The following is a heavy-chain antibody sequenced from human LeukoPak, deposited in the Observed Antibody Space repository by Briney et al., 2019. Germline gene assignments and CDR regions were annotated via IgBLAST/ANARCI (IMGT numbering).Heavy chain of an antibody. CDR3: ARGLYTAMVKGGYWFDP. D-gene: IGHD5-18*01. J-gene: IGHJ5*02. CDR2: IIPIFGTA. CDR1: GGTFSSYA. Sequence: SVKVSCKASGGTFSSYAISWVRQAPGQGLEWMGGIIPIFGTANYAQKFQGRGTMTRNTSISTAYMELSSLRSEDTAVYYCARGLYTAMVKGGYWFDPWGQGTLVTVSS. V-gene: IGHV1-69*05.